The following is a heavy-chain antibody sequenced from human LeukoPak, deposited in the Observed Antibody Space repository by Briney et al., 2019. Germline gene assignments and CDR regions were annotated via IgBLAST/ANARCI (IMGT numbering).Heavy chain of an antibody. CDR1: GGSISSYY. CDR2: IYYSGGT. Sequence: PSETLSLTCTVSGGSISSYYWSWIRQPPGKGLEWIGFIYYSGGTNYNPSLKSRVTISVDTSKNQFFLKLSSVTAADTAVYYCVRGRGPWGYWGQGTLVTVSS. V-gene: IGHV4-59*08. CDR3: VRGRGPWGY. D-gene: IGHD3-10*01. J-gene: IGHJ4*02.